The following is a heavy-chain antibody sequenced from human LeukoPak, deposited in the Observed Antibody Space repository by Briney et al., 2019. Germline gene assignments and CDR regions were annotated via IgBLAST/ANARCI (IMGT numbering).Heavy chain of an antibody. Sequence: PGGSLRLSCAASGFTFSAYGMHWVRQAPGKGLEWVAVISYDGSNKYYADSVKGRFTISRDNSKNTLYLQMNSLRAEDTAVYYCANGRYCSGGSCHVDAFDIWGQGTMVTVSS. CDR2: ISYDGSNK. CDR1: GFTFSAYG. CDR3: ANGRYCSGGSCHVDAFDI. V-gene: IGHV3-30*18. J-gene: IGHJ3*02. D-gene: IGHD2-15*01.